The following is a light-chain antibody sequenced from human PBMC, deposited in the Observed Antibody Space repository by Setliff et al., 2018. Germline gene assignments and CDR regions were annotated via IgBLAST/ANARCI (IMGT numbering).Light chain of an antibody. J-gene: IGLJ1*01. CDR1: SSDVGGYNY. V-gene: IGLV2-14*03. Sequence: QSALAQPASVSGSPGQSITISCTGTSSDVGGYNYVSWYQHHPGKAPKLIIYDVINRPSGISNRFSGSKSGNTASLTISGLQAEDEADYYCTSYTDITTVFGSGTKVTVL. CDR3: TSYTDITTV. CDR2: DVI.